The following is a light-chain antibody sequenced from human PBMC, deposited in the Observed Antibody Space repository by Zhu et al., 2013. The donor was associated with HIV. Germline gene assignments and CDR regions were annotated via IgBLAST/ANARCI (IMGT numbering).Light chain of an antibody. CDR3: QQSFSTPYT. Sequence: DIQMTQSPSSLSASVGDRVTITCRASQSISGYLNWYQQKPGKVPKILIYAASSLQSGVPSRFSGSGSGTDFTLTISSLQPEDFATYYCQQSFSTPYTFGQGTKLEIK. J-gene: IGKJ2*01. V-gene: IGKV1-39*01. CDR2: AAS. CDR1: QSISGY.